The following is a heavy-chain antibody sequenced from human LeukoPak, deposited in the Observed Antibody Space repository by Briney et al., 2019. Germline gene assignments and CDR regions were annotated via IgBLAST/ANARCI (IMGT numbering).Heavy chain of an antibody. J-gene: IGHJ4*02. D-gene: IGHD1-14*01. CDR3: ALDSGDF. CDR2: IRYDGSNK. V-gene: IGHV3-30*02. Sequence: GGSLRLSCAASGFTFISYAIHWVRQAPGKGLEWVAFIRYDGSNKYYADSVKGRFTISRDNSKNTLYLQMNSLRAEDTAVFYCALDSGDFWGQGTLVTVSS. CDR1: GFTFISYA.